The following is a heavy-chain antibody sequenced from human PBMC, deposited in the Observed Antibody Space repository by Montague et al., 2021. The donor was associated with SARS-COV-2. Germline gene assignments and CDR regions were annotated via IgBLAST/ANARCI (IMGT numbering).Heavy chain of an antibody. J-gene: IGHJ4*02. V-gene: IGHV4-59*08. CDR1: GVSGTGDY. Sequence: SETLSLTCTGAGVSGTGDYWGWIRQPTGKGLEWVGDVLYNKGTNFNPSLKSRVAISVDTSKNQFSLRLTSVTAADTALYYCVRHPHYDGLNGPPDFWDQGTLSPSLQ. CDR2: VLYNKGT. D-gene: IGHD3-9*01. CDR3: VRHPHYDGLNGPPDF.